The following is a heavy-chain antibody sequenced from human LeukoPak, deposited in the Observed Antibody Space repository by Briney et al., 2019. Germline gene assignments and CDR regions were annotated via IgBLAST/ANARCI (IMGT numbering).Heavy chain of an antibody. J-gene: IGHJ1*01. CDR1: GGTFSSYA. Sequence: ASVKVSCKASGGTFSSYAISWVRQAPGQGLEWMGGIIPIFGTANYAQKFQGRVTITADEPTSTAYMELSSLRSEDTAVYYCARLQAAKAGGEQWGQGTLVTVSS. CDR3: ARLQAAKAGGEQ. CDR2: IIPIFGTA. D-gene: IGHD6-13*01. V-gene: IGHV1-69*01.